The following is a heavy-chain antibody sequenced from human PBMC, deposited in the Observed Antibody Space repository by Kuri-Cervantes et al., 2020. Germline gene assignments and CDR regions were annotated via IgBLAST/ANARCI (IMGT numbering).Heavy chain of an antibody. CDR1: GYSFTSYG. D-gene: IGHD2-15*01. CDR2: ISVYTGYT. J-gene: IGHJ5*02. V-gene: IGHV1-18*01. CDR3: AGVVVVVAEERGDWFDP. Sequence: ASVKVSCKASGYSFTSYGISWVRQAPGQGLEWMGWISVYTGYTNYAQKLQGRVTMTTDTSTSTAYMELRSLRSDDTAVYYCAGVVVVVAEERGDWFDPWGQGTLVTVSS.